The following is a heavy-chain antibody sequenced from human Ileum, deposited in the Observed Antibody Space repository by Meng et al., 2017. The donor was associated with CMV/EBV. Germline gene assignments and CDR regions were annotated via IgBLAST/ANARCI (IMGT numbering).Heavy chain of an antibody. CDR1: CTFSSYW. Sequence: CTFSSYWMHWVRQAPGKGLVWVSRINSDGSSTSYADSVKGRFTISRDNAKNTLYLQMNSLRAEDTAVYFCTRDSGGILEWLFGTFDPWGQGTLVTVSS. V-gene: IGHV3-74*01. J-gene: IGHJ5*02. CDR2: INSDGSST. CDR3: TRDSGGILEWLFGTFDP. D-gene: IGHD3-3*01.